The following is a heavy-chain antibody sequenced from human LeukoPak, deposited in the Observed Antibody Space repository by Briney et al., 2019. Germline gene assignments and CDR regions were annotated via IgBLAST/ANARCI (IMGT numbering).Heavy chain of an antibody. CDR3: ARDRWELLSNSYHYCGLDV. D-gene: IGHD2-15*01. V-gene: IGHV3-7*01. Sequence: GGSLRLSCAASGFTIRSYWMSWVRQAPGKGLEWVANIKQGGSEKYYVDSVKGRFTISRDNAKNSLYLQMNSLRAEDTAVYYCARDRWELLSNSYHYCGLDVWGQGTTVTVSS. CDR1: GFTIRSYW. J-gene: IGHJ6*02. CDR2: IKQGGSEK.